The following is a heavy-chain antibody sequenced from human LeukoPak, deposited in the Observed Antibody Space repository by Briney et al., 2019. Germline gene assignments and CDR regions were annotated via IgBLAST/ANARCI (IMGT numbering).Heavy chain of an antibody. CDR3: TRGSIAYYYMDV. Sequence: PSETLSLTCTVSGGSISSSSYYWRWLRQPPGKGLEWIGNIYYSGSTNYNPSLKSRVTISVDTSKNQFSLKLSSVTAADTAVYYCTRGSIAYYYMDVWGKGTTVTISS. D-gene: IGHD3-22*01. CDR2: IYYSGST. V-gene: IGHV4-61*01. CDR1: GGSISSSSYY. J-gene: IGHJ6*03.